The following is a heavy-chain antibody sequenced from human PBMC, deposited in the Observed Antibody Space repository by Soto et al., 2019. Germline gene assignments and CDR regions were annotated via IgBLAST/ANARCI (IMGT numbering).Heavy chain of an antibody. Sequence: GGSLRLSCAASGFTFSSYAMSWVRQAPGKGLEWVSGISGSGGLTYYADSVKGRFTISRDNSNNTLYLQMNSLRAEDTAVYYCAKDTRDPPVWYFDLWGRGALVTVSS. CDR1: GFTFSSYA. CDR3: AKDTRDPPVWYFDL. J-gene: IGHJ2*01. V-gene: IGHV3-23*01. CDR2: ISGSGGLT.